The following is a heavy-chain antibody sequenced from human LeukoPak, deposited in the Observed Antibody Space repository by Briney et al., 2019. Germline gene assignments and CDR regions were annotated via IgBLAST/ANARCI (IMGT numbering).Heavy chain of an antibody. CDR2: ISWNSGSI. CDR1: GFTFDDYA. V-gene: IGHV3-9*01. D-gene: IGHD5-12*01. Sequence: PGRSLRLSCAASGFTFDDYAMHWVRQAPGKGLEWVSGISWNSGSIGYADSVKGRFTISRDNAKNSVYLQMNSLRAEDTAVYYCAREATDDAFDIWGQGTMVTVSS. CDR3: AREATDDAFDI. J-gene: IGHJ3*02.